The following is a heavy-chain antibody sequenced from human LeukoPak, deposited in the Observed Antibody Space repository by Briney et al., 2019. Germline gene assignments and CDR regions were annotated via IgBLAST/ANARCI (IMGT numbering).Heavy chain of an antibody. Sequence: ASVKVSCKASGGTFISYAISWVRQAPGQGLEWMGGIIPIFGTANYAQKFQGRVTITADESTSTAYMELSSLRSEDTAVYYCAREGGSSWPTAFDIWGQGTMVTVSS. D-gene: IGHD6-13*01. J-gene: IGHJ3*02. CDR3: AREGGSSWPTAFDI. CDR2: IIPIFGTA. CDR1: GGTFISYA. V-gene: IGHV1-69*13.